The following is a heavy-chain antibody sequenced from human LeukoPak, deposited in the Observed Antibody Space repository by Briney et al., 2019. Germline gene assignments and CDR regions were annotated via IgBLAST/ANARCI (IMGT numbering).Heavy chain of an antibody. CDR2: INPSGGST. CDR1: GYTFTSYY. J-gene: IGHJ4*02. V-gene: IGHV1-46*01. CDR3: ARGDGSGWYYFDY. D-gene: IGHD6-19*01. Sequence: GASVKVSCKASGYTFTSYYMHWVRQAPGQGLEWMGIINPSGGSTSYAQKFQGRVTITRDTSASTAYMELSSLRSEDTAVYYCARGDGSGWYYFDYWGQGTLVTVSS.